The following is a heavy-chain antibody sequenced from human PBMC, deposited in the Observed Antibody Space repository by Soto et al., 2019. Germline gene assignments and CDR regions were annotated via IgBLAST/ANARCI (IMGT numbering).Heavy chain of an antibody. J-gene: IGHJ5*02. CDR3: PTLAVDKEMVIDP. V-gene: IGHV3-30*03. D-gene: IGHD5-18*01. CDR1: GFTFSSYG. CDR2: ISYDGRNK. Sequence: QVQLVESGGGVVQPGRSLRLSCAASGFTFSSYGMHWVRQAPGKGLEWVAVISYDGRNKFYADSVKGRFTISRDNSKNTLFRQMNSLRAQDTAVYYCPTLAVDKEMVIDPWGQGPLVTVSS.